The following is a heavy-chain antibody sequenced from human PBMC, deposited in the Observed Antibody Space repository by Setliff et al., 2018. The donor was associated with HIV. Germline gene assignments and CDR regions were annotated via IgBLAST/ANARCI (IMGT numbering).Heavy chain of an antibody. CDR3: ARVARGGHSSRWYYFDY. CDR2: IYYSGST. J-gene: IGHJ4*02. Sequence: PSETLSLTCAVSGGSISSSNWWSWVRQPPGKGLEWIGYIYYSGSTYYNPSLKSRVTISIDTSKHQFSLKLTSVTAADTAVYYCARVARGGHSSRWYYFDYWGQGTLVTVSS. D-gene: IGHD6-13*01. CDR1: GGSISSSNW. V-gene: IGHV4-4*02.